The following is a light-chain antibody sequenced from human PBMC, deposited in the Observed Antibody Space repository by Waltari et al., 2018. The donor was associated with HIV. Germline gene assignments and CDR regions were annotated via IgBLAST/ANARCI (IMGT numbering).Light chain of an antibody. Sequence: DIQMTQSPSTLSASVGDRVTITCRASQTIGAWLAWYQQKPGKAPKVLIYKTSTLESGVPSRFSGNGSGIEFTLTISSLQPDDSATYYCQQYSDYKWTFGHGTKVEIK. J-gene: IGKJ1*01. V-gene: IGKV1-5*03. CDR3: QQYSDYKWT. CDR2: KTS. CDR1: QTIGAW.